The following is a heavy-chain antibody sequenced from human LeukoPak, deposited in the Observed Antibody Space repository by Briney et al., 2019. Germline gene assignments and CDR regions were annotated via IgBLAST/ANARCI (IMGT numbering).Heavy chain of an antibody. Sequence: SETLSLTCTVSGGSISSYYWSWIRQPPGKGLEWIGYIYYSGSTNYNPSLKSRVTIAVDTSKNQFSLKLTSVTAADTAVYYCARLGIGVVPTAMLGDYYFDYWGQGTLVTVSS. J-gene: IGHJ4*02. D-gene: IGHD2-2*01. CDR1: GGSISSYY. CDR2: IYYSGST. CDR3: ARLGIGVVPTAMLGDYYFDY. V-gene: IGHV4-59*08.